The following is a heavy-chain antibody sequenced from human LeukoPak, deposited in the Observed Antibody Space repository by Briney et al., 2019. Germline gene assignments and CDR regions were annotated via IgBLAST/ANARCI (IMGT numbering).Heavy chain of an antibody. CDR3: AEEDYEGNWFDP. Sequence: GASVKVSCKASGYTFTSYYMHWVRQAPGQGLERMGIINPSGGSTSYAQKFQGRVTMTRDTSTSTVYMELSSLRSEDTAVYYCAEEDYEGNWFDPWGQGTLVTVSS. CDR1: GYTFTSYY. V-gene: IGHV1-46*01. CDR2: INPSGGST. D-gene: IGHD4-17*01. J-gene: IGHJ5*02.